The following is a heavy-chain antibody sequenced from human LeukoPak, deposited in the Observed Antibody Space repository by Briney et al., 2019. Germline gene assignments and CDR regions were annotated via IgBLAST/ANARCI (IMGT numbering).Heavy chain of an antibody. J-gene: IGHJ5*02. CDR2: INPNSGGT. D-gene: IGHD3-10*01. V-gene: IGHV1-2*02. CDR1: GYTFTGYY. Sequence: GASVKVSCKASGYTFTGYYMHWVRQAPGQGLEWMGWINPNSGGTNYAQKLQGRVTMTRDTSISTAYMELSRLRSDDTAVYYYARDPSFGESLNWFDPWGQGTLVTVSS. CDR3: ARDPSFGESLNWFDP.